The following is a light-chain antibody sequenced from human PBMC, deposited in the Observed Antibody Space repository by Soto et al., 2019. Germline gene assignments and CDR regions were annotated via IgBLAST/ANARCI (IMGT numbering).Light chain of an antibody. Sequence: EILMTQSPDTLSVSPGERATLSCRASQSVSSNLAWYRQKPGQAPRLLIFGASTRATGIPARFSGSGSGTEFTLTISSLQSEDFAVYYCQQYNNWLLTFGQGTRLEIK. J-gene: IGKJ5*01. CDR1: QSVSSN. CDR2: GAS. CDR3: QQYNNWLLT. V-gene: IGKV3D-15*01.